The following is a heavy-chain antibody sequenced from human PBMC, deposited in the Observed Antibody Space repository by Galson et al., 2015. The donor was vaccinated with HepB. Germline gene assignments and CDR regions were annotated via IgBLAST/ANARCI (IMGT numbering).Heavy chain of an antibody. CDR3: ARGRYYDFWSGYYTPRTYNWFDP. D-gene: IGHD3-3*01. J-gene: IGHJ5*02. V-gene: IGHV1-69*13. CDR2: IIPIFGTA. Sequence: SVKVSCKASRGTFSSYAFSWVRQAPGQGLEWGGGIIPIFGTANYAQKFQGRVTITADESTSTAYMELSSLRSEDTAVYYCARGRYYDFWSGYYTPRTYNWFDPWGQGTLVTVSS. CDR1: RGTFSSYA.